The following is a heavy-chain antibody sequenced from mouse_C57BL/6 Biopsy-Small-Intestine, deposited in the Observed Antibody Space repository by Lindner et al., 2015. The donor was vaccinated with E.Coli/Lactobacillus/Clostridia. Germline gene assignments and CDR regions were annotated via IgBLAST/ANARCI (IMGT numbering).Heavy chain of an antibody. CDR3: ARENYDGYLYAMDY. CDR1: GFTFSDYG. Sequence: VQLQESGEGLVKPGGSLKLSCAASGFTFSDYGMHWVRQAPEKGLEWVAYISSGSSTTYYADTVKGRFTISRDNAKNTLFLQMTSLRSEDTAMYYCARENYDGYLYAMDYWGQGTSVTVSS. CDR2: ISSGSSTT. D-gene: IGHD2-3*01. V-gene: IGHV5-17*01. J-gene: IGHJ4*01.